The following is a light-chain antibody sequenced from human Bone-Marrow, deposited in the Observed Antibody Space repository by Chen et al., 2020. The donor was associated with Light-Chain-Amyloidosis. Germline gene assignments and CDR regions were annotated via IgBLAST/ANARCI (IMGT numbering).Light chain of an antibody. J-gene: IGLJ3*02. Sequence: SYVLTQPSSVSVAPGQTATIACGGNNIGSTSVSWYQKTPGQAPLLVVYDDSDRPSGIPERLSGSTSGNTATLTISRVEAGDEADYYCQVWDRSSDRPVFGGGTKLTVL. CDR1: NIGSTS. CDR2: DDS. CDR3: QVWDRSSDRPV. V-gene: IGLV3-21*02.